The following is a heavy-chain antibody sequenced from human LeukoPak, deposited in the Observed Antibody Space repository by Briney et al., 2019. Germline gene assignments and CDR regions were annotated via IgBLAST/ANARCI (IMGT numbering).Heavy chain of an antibody. D-gene: IGHD4-23*01. Sequence: GGSLRLSCAASGNYWMNWVRQAPGKGLVWVSRIASDGSSTTYADSVKGRFSISRDNAKNTLYLQMNSLRVEDTAVYYCARGRPHGNDYWGQGTLVTVSS. CDR1: GNYW. J-gene: IGHJ4*02. CDR2: IASDGSST. V-gene: IGHV3-74*01. CDR3: ARGRPHGNDY.